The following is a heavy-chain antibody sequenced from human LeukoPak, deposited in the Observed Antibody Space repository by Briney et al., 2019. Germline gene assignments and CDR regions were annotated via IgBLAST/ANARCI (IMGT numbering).Heavy chain of an antibody. CDR3: ARDSIGYSYGYWSADY. Sequence: SVKVSCKASGGTFSSYAISWVRQAPGQGLEWMGGIIPIFGTANYAQKFQGRVTITADKSTSTAYMELSSLRSEDTAVYYCARDSIGYSYGYWSADYWGQGTLVTVSS. CDR2: IIPIFGTA. CDR1: GGTFSSYA. D-gene: IGHD5-18*01. J-gene: IGHJ4*02. V-gene: IGHV1-69*06.